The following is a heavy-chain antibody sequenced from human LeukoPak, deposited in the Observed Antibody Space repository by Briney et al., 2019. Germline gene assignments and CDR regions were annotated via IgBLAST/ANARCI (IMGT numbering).Heavy chain of an antibody. J-gene: IGHJ6*01. V-gene: IGHV1-2*02. CDR2: INPNSGGT. CDR1: GYTFTGYY. D-gene: IGHD6-6*01. Sequence: SSVTVSCKASGYTFTGYYMHWVRQPPGQGLEGVGWINPNSGGTNYAQKFQGRVTMTRHTSIRTAYMEQSRLRSDDRAVYYCARDPEYSSSKCYGCYYYGMDVWGQGTTVAVSS. CDR3: ARDPEYSSSKCYGCYYYGMDV.